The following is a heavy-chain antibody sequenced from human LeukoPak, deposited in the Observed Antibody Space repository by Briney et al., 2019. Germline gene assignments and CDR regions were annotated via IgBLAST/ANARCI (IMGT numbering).Heavy chain of an antibody. CDR1: GYTFTSYY. D-gene: IGHD4-11*01. V-gene: IGHV1-46*03. CDR2: INPSGGST. J-gene: IGHJ4*02. CDR3: ARLYSNYDYFDY. Sequence: GASVKVSCKASGYTFTSYYMNWLRQAPGQGLEWMGIINPSGGSTSYAQKFQGRVTMTRDTSTSTVYMELSSLRSEDTAVYYCARLYSNYDYFDYWGQGTLVTVSS.